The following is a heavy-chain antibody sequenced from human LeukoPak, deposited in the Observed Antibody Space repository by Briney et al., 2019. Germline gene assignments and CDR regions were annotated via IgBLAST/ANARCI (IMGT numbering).Heavy chain of an antibody. J-gene: IGHJ4*02. CDR3: AKGRAGRVRGICDY. V-gene: IGHV3-30*02. D-gene: IGHD3-10*01. CDR2: IRYDGSIR. Sequence: PGGSLRLSCAASGFTFSSFEMTWVRQAPGKGLEWVAFIRYDGSIRYYADSVKGRFTFSRDNSKNTLYLRMDSLRAEDTAVYFCAKGRAGRVRGICDYWGQGTLVTVSS. CDR1: GFTFSSFE.